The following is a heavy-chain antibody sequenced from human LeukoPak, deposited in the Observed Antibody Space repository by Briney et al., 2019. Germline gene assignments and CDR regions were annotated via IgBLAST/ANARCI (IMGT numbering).Heavy chain of an antibody. V-gene: IGHV4-59*01. D-gene: IGHD1-26*01. CDR3: ARGRGSYGPYYFDY. CDR1: GGSISSYY. Sequence: PSETPSLTCTVSGGSISSYYWSWIRQPPGKGLEWIGYTHYTGSTNYNPSLKSRVTISLDMSKNRFSLKLSSVTAADTAVYYCARGRGSYGPYYFDYWGQGTLVTVSS. CDR2: THYTGST. J-gene: IGHJ4*02.